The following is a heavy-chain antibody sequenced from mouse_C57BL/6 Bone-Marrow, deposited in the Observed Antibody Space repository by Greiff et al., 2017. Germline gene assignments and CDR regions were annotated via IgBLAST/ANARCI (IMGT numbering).Heavy chain of an antibody. V-gene: IGHV1-15*01. CDR1: GYTFTDYE. Sequence: VQLQQSGAELVRPGASVTLSCKASGYTFTDYEMHWVKQTPVHGLEWIGAIDPETGGTAYNQKFKGKAILTADKSSSTAYMELRSLTSEDSAVYYCRFITTVVASSYWYFDVWGTGTTVTVSS. CDR3: RFITTVVASSYWYFDV. CDR2: IDPETGGT. J-gene: IGHJ1*03. D-gene: IGHD1-1*01.